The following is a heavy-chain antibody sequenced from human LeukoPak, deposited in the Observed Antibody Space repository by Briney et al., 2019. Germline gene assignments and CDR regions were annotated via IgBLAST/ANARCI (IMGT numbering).Heavy chain of an antibody. J-gene: IGHJ5*02. CDR3: ARNYDFWSGYNRNWSDP. Sequence: ASVKVSCKASGYTFTSYGISWVRRAPGQGLEWMGWISAYNGNTNYAQKLQGRVTMTTDTSTSTAYMELRSLRSDDTAVYYCARNYDFWSGYNRNWSDPWGQGTLVTVSS. CDR1: GYTFTSYG. CDR2: ISAYNGNT. D-gene: IGHD3-3*01. V-gene: IGHV1-18*01.